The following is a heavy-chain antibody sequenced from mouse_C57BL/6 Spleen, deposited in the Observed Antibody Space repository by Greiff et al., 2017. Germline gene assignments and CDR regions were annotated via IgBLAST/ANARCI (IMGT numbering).Heavy chain of an antibody. CDR1: GYTFTSYW. CDR2: IHPNSGST. CDR3: ARSGIYYDYDGLAY. D-gene: IGHD2-4*01. V-gene: IGHV1-64*01. J-gene: IGHJ3*01. Sequence: QVQLQQPGAELVKPGASVKLSCKASGYTFTSYWMHWVKQRPGQGLEWIGMIHPNSGSTNYNEKFKSKATLTVDKSSSTAYMQLSSLTSEDPAVYYCARSGIYYDYDGLAYWGQGTLVTVSA.